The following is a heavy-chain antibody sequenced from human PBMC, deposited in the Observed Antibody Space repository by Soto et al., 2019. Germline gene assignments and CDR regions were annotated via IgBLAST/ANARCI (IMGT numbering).Heavy chain of an antibody. J-gene: IGHJ4*02. D-gene: IGHD6-6*01. V-gene: IGHV4-39*01. CDR2: IYYSGST. Sequence: SETLSLTCTVSGGSISSSSYYWGWIRQPPGKGLEWIGSIYYSGSTYYNPSLKSRVTISVDTSKNQFSLYLQMNSLRDEDTAVYYCARAGLGYSSSSYIDYWGQGTLVTVSS. CDR1: GGSISSSSYY. CDR3: ARAGLGYSSSSYIDY.